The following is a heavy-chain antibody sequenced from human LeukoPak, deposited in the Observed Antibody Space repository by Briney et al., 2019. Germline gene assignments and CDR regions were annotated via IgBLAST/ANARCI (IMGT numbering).Heavy chain of an antibody. CDR3: ARLGPEGAFDI. V-gene: IGHV4-59*08. J-gene: IGHJ3*02. Sequence: SETLSLTCTVSGGSISSYYRSWIRQPPGKGLEWIGYIYYSGSTNYNPSLKSRVTISVDTSKNQFSLKLSSVTAADTAVYYCARLGPEGAFDIWGQGTMVTVSS. CDR2: IYYSGST. CDR1: GGSISSYY.